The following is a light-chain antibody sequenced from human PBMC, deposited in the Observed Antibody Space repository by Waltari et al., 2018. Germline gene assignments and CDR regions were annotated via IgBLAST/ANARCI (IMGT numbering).Light chain of an antibody. CDR2: GKN. J-gene: IGLJ3*02. V-gene: IGLV3-19*01. Sequence: SSELTQDPAVSVALGQTVRITCQGDSLRSYYASWYQQKPGQAPVLVIYGKNNRPSGIPDRFSGSSSGNTASLTITGAQEEDEADYYCNSRDSSGNHQWVFGGGTKLTVL. CDR3: NSRDSSGNHQWV. CDR1: SLRSYY.